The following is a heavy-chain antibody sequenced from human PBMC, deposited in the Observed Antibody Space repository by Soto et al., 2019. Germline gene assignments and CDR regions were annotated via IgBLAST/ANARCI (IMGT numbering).Heavy chain of an antibody. Sequence: QVQLVESGGGVVEPGRSLRLSCAASGFTFSYYAMGWVRQAPGKGLEWVAVISYDESKKYYADSVKGRFTISRDNSKNTLYLQMNTLETEDTAVYYCAKDRRYNWNDARFAYWGQGTQVIVYS. CDR3: AKDRRYNWNDARFAY. V-gene: IGHV3-30*18. D-gene: IGHD1-1*01. CDR2: ISYDESKK. J-gene: IGHJ4*02. CDR1: GFTFSYYA.